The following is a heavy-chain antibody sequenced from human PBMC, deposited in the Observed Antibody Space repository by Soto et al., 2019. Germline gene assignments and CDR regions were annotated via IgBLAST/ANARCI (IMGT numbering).Heavy chain of an antibody. CDR3: ARDLFGGYCLDY. D-gene: IGHD5-12*01. CDR2: MYNTGST. J-gene: IGHJ4*02. CDR1: GGSISGYY. V-gene: IGHV4-59*01. Sequence: SETLSLTCTVSGGSISGYYWSWIRQPPGKGLEWIGYMYNTGSTDYNPSLESRVTIAVDTSKNQFSLRLTSVTAADTAVYYCARDLFGGYCLDYWGQGALVTVSS.